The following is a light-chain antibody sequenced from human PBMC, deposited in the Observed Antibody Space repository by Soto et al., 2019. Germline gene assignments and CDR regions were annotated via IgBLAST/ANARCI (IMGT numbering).Light chain of an antibody. CDR1: QSVSRD. CDR2: GAS. CDR3: QQSFSTPRT. J-gene: IGKJ1*01. Sequence: EVVMTQCPATQSVSPGERATLSCRASQSVSRDLAWSQQKPGQAPRLLIYGASSRATGIPDRFSGSGSGTDFTLTISGLQPEDFATYFCQQSFSTPRTFGQGTKVDI. V-gene: IGKV3D-15*01.